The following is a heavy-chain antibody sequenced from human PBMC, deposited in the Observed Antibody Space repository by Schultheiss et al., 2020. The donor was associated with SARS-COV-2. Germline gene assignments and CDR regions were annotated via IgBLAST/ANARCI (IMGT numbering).Heavy chain of an antibody. CDR3: ARVRGSSEFDY. Sequence: GESLKISCAASGFNFSSHGMHWVRQAPGKGLEWVAVISYDGSNKYYADSVKGRITISRDNSKNTLYLQMNSLRAEDTAVYFCARVRGSSEFDYWGRGTLVTVSS. CDR2: ISYDGSNK. V-gene: IGHV3-30*12. CDR1: GFNFSSHG. D-gene: IGHD1-26*01. J-gene: IGHJ4*02.